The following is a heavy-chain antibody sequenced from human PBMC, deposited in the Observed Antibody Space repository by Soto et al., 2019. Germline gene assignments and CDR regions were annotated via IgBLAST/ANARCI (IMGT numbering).Heavy chain of an antibody. CDR1: GFTFSDYY. CDR2: ISSSSSYT. D-gene: IGHD3-9*01. V-gene: IGHV3-11*05. Sequence: PGGSLRLSCAASGFTFSDYYMSWIRQAPGKGLEWVSYISSSSSYTNYADSVKGRFTISRDNAKNSLYLQMNSLRAEDTAVYYCARDHRTGYWAPDYWGQGTLVTVSS. CDR3: ARDHRTGYWAPDY. J-gene: IGHJ4*02.